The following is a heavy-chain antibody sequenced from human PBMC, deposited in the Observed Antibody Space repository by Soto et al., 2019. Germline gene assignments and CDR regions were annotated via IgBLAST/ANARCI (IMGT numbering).Heavy chain of an antibody. CDR2: IHYSGST. CDR3: AKDRLVVPAASDY. V-gene: IGHV4-59*12. Sequence: PSETLSLTCTVSGGSISSYYWSWIRQPPGKGLEWIGYIHYSGSTNYNPSLKSRVTISVDTSKNQFSLRLSSVTAADTAVYYCAKDRLVVPAASDYWGQGTLVTVS. J-gene: IGHJ4*02. D-gene: IGHD2-2*01. CDR1: GGSISSYY.